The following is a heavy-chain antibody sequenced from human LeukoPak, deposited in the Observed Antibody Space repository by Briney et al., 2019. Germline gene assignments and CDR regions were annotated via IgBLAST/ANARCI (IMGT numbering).Heavy chain of an antibody. CDR3: AREGTSGTHLNWFDP. CDR1: DGSISNYY. V-gene: IGHV4-59*01. D-gene: IGHD1-1*01. J-gene: IGHJ5*02. Sequence: SETLSLTCSVSDGSISNYYWSWIRQPPGKGLEWIGHIYGSGSTNYNPSLKSRVTLSVDTSKNQFSLKLSSVTAADTAVHYCAREGTSGTHLNWFDPWGQGTLVTVSS. CDR2: IYGSGST.